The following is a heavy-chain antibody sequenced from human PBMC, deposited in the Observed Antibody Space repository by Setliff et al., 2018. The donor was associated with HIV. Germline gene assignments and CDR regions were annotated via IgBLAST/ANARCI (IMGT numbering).Heavy chain of an antibody. CDR3: ASGRGIYGSGALEAYDI. J-gene: IGHJ3*02. CDR2: ISGYGNS. V-gene: IGHV1-18*01. Sequence: ASVKVSCKASGYTFNNYGVMWVRQAPGQGLEWMGWISGYGNSKYAQKFEGRLTVTTDTSTSTAYMELRTLRSDDTAVYFCASGRGIYGSGALEAYDIWGQGTMVTVS. CDR1: GYTFNNYG. D-gene: IGHD3-10*01.